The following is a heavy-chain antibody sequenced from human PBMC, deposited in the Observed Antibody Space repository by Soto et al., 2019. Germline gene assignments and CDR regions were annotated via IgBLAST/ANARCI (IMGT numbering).Heavy chain of an antibody. Sequence: QVQLVESGGGVVQPGRSLRLSCAASGFTVSSYGLHWVRQPPGKGLEWLAFISYDGSDKFYADSVKGRFTISRDSSKNTLYLQLNSLRAEDTAVYYCARVLGGFPNFDFWVQGNLVTVSS. D-gene: IGHD2-15*01. CDR2: ISYDGSDK. CDR3: ARVLGGFPNFDF. V-gene: IGHV3-30-3*01. J-gene: IGHJ4*02. CDR1: GFTVSSYG.